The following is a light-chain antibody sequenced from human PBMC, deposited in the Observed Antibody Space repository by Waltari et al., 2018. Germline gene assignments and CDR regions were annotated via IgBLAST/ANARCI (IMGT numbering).Light chain of an antibody. CDR3: CSYAGTDTVII. V-gene: IGLV2-23*02. CDR2: EVI. CDR1: RSEFGNHNF. J-gene: IGLJ2*01. Sequence: QSALTQPAYVSGSPGQSITISRTGTRSEFGNHNFVSWYQQHPGKTPKLMIYEVIKRPSGVSNRFSGSKSGNTASLTISELQDEDEADYYCCSYAGTDTVIIFGGGTKVTVL.